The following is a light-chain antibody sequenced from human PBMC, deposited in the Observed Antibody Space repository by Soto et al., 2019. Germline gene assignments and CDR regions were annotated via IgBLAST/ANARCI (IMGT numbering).Light chain of an antibody. CDR1: PGVGTW. V-gene: IGKV1-12*01. Sequence: DIQVTQAPTFVFASVGERSTNTWPAGPGVGTWLAWYQQKPGTAPKVLIYAASILHGGVPSRFSGSGSGTDFTLTISSLQPEDFATYYCLQANSFPLTFGGGTKVEIK. CDR2: AAS. J-gene: IGKJ4*01. CDR3: LQANSFPLT.